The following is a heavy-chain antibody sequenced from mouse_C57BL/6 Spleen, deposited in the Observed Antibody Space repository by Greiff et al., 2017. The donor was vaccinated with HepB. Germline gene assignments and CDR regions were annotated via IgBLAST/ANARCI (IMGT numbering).Heavy chain of an antibody. CDR1: GYTFTSYW. Sequence: QVQLQQSGAELVMPGASVKLSCKASGYTFTSYWMHWVKQRPGQGLEWIGEIDPSDSYTNYNQKFKGKSTLTVDKSSSTAYMQLSSLTSEDSAVYYCARRLLLYAMDYWGQGTSVTVSS. D-gene: IGHD2-13*01. CDR3: ARRLLLYAMDY. V-gene: IGHV1-69*01. CDR2: IDPSDSYT. J-gene: IGHJ4*01.